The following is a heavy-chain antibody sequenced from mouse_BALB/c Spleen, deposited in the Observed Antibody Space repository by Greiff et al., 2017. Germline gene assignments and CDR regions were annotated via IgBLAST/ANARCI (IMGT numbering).Heavy chain of an antibody. CDR3: SRRESRRAMDY. Sequence: QVQLQQPGAELVKPGASVKLSCKASGYTFTSYWMHWVKQRPGQGLEWIGEIDPSDSYTNYNQKFKGKATLTVDKSSSTAYMQLSSLTSEDSAVYYCSRRESRRAMDYWGQGTSVTVSS. CDR2: IDPSDSYT. CDR1: GYTFTSYW. V-gene: IGHV1-69*02. J-gene: IGHJ4*01.